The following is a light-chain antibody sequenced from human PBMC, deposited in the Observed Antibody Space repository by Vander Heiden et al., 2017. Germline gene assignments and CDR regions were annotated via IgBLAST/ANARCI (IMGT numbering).Light chain of an antibody. J-gene: IGKJ2*01. Sequence: DIQMTQSPSTLSASVGDRVTITCRASQSISTWLAWYQQKPGKAPKLLIYDASNLEGGVPSRFSGSGSGTEFTLTISSLQPDDFATYYCQQDNSYPYTFGQGTKLEIK. CDR2: DAS. V-gene: IGKV1-5*01. CDR1: QSISTW. CDR3: QQDNSYPYT.